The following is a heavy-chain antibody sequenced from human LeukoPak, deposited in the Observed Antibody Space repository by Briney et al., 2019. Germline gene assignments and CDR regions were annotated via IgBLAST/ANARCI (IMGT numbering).Heavy chain of an antibody. CDR1: GFAFRNFA. CDR2: VSYEGAIK. V-gene: IGHV3-30*14. Sequence: PGGSLRLSCSASGFAFRNFAMHWVRQAPGKGLEWVAVVSYEGAIKYYTDSAKGRFTISRDNSGNIISLQMNNLTTEDTATYYCAREKFDSWGQGALVTVSP. CDR3: AREKFDS. J-gene: IGHJ5*01.